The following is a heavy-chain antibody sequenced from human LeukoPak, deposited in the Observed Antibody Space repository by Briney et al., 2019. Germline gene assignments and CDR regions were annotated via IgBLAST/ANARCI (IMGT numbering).Heavy chain of an antibody. J-gene: IGHJ6*02. CDR2: IIPIFGTA. D-gene: IGHD5-12*01. CDR1: GGTFSSYA. CDR3: ARDHSGYSYYYYGMDV. V-gene: IGHV1-69*13. Sequence: SVKVSCKASGGTFSSYAINWVRQAPGQGLEGMGGIIPIFGTANYAQKFQGRVTITADESTSTAYMELSSLRSEDTAVYYCARDHSGYSYYYYGMDVRGQGTTVTASS.